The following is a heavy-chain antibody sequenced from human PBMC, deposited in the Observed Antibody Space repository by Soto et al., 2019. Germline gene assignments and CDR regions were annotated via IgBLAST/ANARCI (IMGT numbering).Heavy chain of an antibody. V-gene: IGHV1-69*01. Sequence: QVQLVQSGAEVKKPGSSVKVSCKASGGTFSSYAISWVRQAPGQGLEWMGVIIPIFGTANYAEKSQGRVTITAAESTSAAYIELSSRRSEDKAVYYCARHRNYYDSSGYYYKGPPYFDYWGQGSLVTVSS. CDR2: IIPIFGTA. CDR3: ARHRNYYDSSGYYYKGPPYFDY. J-gene: IGHJ4*02. CDR1: GGTFSSYA. D-gene: IGHD3-22*01.